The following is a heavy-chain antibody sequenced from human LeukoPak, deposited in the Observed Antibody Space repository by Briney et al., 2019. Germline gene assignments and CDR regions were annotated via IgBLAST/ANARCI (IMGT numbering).Heavy chain of an antibody. CDR3: AKDLDIVVVVAAFDY. CDR1: GFTFSSYA. J-gene: IGHJ4*02. Sequence: GGSLRLSCAASGFTFSSYAMSWVRQAPGKGLEWVSAISGSGGSTYYADSVKGRFTISRDNSKNTLYLRMNSLRAEDTAVYYCAKDLDIVVVVAAFDYWGQGTLVTVSS. V-gene: IGHV3-23*01. D-gene: IGHD2-15*01. CDR2: ISGSGGST.